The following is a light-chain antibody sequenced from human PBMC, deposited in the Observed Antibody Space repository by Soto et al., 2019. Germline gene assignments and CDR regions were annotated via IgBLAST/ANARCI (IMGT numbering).Light chain of an antibody. CDR1: QDISRW. V-gene: IGKV1-5*03. Sequence: DIQMTQSPPTLPASAGDRVTITCRASQDISRWLAWYQQKPGKAPVLLIYKASTLEGEVPSRFSGSGSETEFTLTINSLQPDDFATYYCQQYNSYSFGQGTKVDIK. CDR3: QQYNSYS. J-gene: IGKJ1*01. CDR2: KAS.